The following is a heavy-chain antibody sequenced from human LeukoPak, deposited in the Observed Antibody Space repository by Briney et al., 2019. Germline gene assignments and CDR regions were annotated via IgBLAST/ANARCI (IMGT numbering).Heavy chain of an antibody. J-gene: IGHJ6*02. D-gene: IGHD3-16*01. CDR3: ARDRKGGSSRGMDV. V-gene: IGHV1-69*04. Sequence: GASVKVSCKASGGTFSSYAISWVRQAPGQGLEWMGRIIPILGIANYAQKFQGRVTITADKSTSTAYMELSSLRSEDTAVYYCARDRKGGSSRGMDVWAKGPRSPSP. CDR1: GGTFSSYA. CDR2: IIPILGIA.